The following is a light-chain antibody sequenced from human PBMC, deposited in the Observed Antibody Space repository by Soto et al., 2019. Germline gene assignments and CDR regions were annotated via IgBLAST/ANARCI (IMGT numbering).Light chain of an antibody. J-gene: IGKJ1*01. CDR3: QQYNSCSWT. V-gene: IGKV1-5*01. CDR1: QTIMTY. CDR2: DAS. Sequence: DIQMTQSPSSLSASVGDEVTITCRASQTIMTYLNWYQLKPGKAHKLLIYDASSLESGVPSRFSGSGSGTELTLTISSLQPDDFETYYCQQYNSCSWTFGQGTKVDIK.